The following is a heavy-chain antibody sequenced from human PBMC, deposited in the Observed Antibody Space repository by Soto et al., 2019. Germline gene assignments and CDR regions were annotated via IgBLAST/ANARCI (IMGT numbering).Heavy chain of an antibody. V-gene: IGHV3-66*01. D-gene: IGHD3-10*01. CDR3: ASPNLRFVELFFDH. J-gene: IGHJ4*02. CDR2: FYSGGST. Sequence: PGGSLRLSCAASGFTFSSYGMHWVRQAPGKGLEWVSVFYSGGSTYYADSVKGRFTISRDNSKNTLYLQMNSLKAEDTAMYYCASPNLRFVELFFDHWGQGTLVTVSS. CDR1: GFTFSSYG.